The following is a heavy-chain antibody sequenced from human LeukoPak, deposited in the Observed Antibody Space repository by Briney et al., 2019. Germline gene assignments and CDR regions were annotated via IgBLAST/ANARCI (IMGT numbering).Heavy chain of an antibody. CDR2: IYYSGST. Sequence: SETLSLTCTVSGGSISSYYWGWIRQPPGKGLEWIGYIYYSGSTNYNPSLKSRVTISVDTSKNQFSLKLSSVTAADTAVYYCARGPSMEYYYYYGMDVWGQGTTVTVSS. CDR1: GGSISSYY. D-gene: IGHD1-1*01. J-gene: IGHJ6*02. V-gene: IGHV4-59*01. CDR3: ARGPSMEYYYYYGMDV.